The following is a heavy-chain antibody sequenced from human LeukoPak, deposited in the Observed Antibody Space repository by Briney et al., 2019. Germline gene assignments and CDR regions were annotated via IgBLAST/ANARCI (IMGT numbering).Heavy chain of an antibody. CDR1: GFTFSSYA. J-gene: IGHJ3*02. CDR2: ISGSGGST. CDR3: AKAPGHSSGWYKGFDAFDI. Sequence: GGSLRLSCAVSGFTFSSYAMSWVRQAPGKGLYWVSAISGSGGSTYYADSVKGRFTISRDNSKNTLYLQMNSLRAEDTAVYYCAKAPGHSSGWYKGFDAFDIWGQGTMVTVSS. D-gene: IGHD6-19*01. V-gene: IGHV3-23*01.